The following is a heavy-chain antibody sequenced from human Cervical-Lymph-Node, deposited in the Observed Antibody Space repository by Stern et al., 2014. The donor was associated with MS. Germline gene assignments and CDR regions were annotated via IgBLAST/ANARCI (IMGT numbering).Heavy chain of an antibody. J-gene: IGHJ4*02. CDR1: GFTFTNYF. CDR3: AGGTGWLQPH. CDR2: IDQYGNEE. D-gene: IGHD5-24*01. Sequence: EVQLVESGGDLVQPGGSLRLSCAAYGFTFTNYFMSWVRQAPGMGLEWVANIDQYGNEENYADDVKGRFTISRDNAKNSLYLQMNSLRVDDTAVYYCAGGTGWLQPHWGQGALVTVSS. V-gene: IGHV3-7*01.